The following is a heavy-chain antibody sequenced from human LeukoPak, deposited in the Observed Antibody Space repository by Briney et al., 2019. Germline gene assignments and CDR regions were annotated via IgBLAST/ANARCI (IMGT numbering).Heavy chain of an antibody. Sequence: ASVKVSCKASGYTFTGYYMHWVRQAPGQGLEWMGWINPNSGGTNYGQKFQGRVTMTRDTSISTAYMELSRLRSDDTAVYYCARDRRPYYDFWSGDYWGQGTLVTVSS. D-gene: IGHD3-3*01. CDR2: INPNSGGT. CDR1: GYTFTGYY. V-gene: IGHV1-2*02. CDR3: ARDRRPYYDFWSGDY. J-gene: IGHJ4*02.